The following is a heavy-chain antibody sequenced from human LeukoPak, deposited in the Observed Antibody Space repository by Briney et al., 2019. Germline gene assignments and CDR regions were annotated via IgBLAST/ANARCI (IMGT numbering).Heavy chain of an antibody. D-gene: IGHD5-18*01. CDR1: GYSITSGYY. CDR2: IYHSGST. V-gene: IGHV4-38-2*02. J-gene: IGHJ4*02. CDR3: ARDHGYSYGYRDHEPGSFDY. Sequence: SETLSLTCTVSGYSITSGYYWGWIRQPPGKGLEWIGSIYHSGSTFYNPSLKSRVTISVDTSKNQFSLKLSSVTAADTAVYYCARDHGYSYGYRDHEPGSFDYWGQGTLVTVSS.